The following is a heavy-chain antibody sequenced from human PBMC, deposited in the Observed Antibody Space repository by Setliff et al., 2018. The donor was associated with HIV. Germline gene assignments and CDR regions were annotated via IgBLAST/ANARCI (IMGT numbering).Heavy chain of an antibody. CDR3: AAPDSSGYYYHYYMDV. J-gene: IGHJ6*03. D-gene: IGHD3-22*01. CDR1: GFTFSSSW. CDR2: INSDDSIT. Sequence: LRLSCAASGFTFSSSWMHWVRQVPGKGLVWVSRINSDDSITSYADSVRGRFTISRDNAKNTLYLQMNSLRAEDTAVYYCAAPDSSGYYYHYYMDVWGKGTTVTVSS. V-gene: IGHV3-74*01.